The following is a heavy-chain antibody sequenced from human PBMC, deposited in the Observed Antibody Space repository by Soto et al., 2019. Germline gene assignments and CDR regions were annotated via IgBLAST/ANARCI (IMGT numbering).Heavy chain of an antibody. J-gene: IGHJ4*02. CDR1: GGTFTSYT. D-gene: IGHD1-1*01. V-gene: IGHV1-69*02. Sequence: QVLLAQSGAEVQKPGSSVRVSCKASGGTFTSYTLTWLRQAPGQGPEWMGRVIPALEIVEYGEKFQGRVTIIADTSKGTAYMEMRSLTSDDTAFYYCAAEAGTSEFVGYEFWGQGTQVTV. CDR3: AAEAGTSEFVGYEF. CDR2: VIPALEIV.